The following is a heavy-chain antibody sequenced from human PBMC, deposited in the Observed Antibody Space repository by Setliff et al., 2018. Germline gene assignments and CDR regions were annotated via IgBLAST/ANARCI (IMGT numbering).Heavy chain of an antibody. J-gene: IGHJ4*02. Sequence: SETLSLTCTVSGDSISTHYWSWIRQPPGKTLEWIGYISHSGNTNYNPSLKSRVTISVDTSKNQFSLRLSSVTAADTAVYYCARRETYYNFWSGYYAYWGQGTLVTVSS. CDR3: ARRETYYNFWSGYYAY. CDR2: ISHSGNT. D-gene: IGHD3-3*01. V-gene: IGHV4-59*11. CDR1: GDSISTHY.